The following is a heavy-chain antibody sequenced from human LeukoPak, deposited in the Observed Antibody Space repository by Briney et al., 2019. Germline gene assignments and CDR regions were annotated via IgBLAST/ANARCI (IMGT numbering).Heavy chain of an antibody. D-gene: IGHD6-13*01. V-gene: IGHV3-23*01. J-gene: IGHJ6*02. CDR2: ISGGGGRT. CDR3: TKDREQMVPQAPPRAPYAMDV. Sequence: PGGSLRLSCAGSGFTFSSYALSWVRQAPGKGLEWVSAISGGGGRTDYADSVRGRFTTSRDNSKNTVYMQMNSLRAEDTAVYYCTKDREQMVPQAPPRAPYAMDVWGQGTTVTVSS. CDR1: GFTFSSYA.